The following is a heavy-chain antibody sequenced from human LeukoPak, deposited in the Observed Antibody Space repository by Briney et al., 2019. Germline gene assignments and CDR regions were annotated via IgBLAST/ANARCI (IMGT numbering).Heavy chain of an antibody. V-gene: IGHV4-39*07. Sequence: SQTLSLTCTVSGGSISSGGYYWSWIRQPPGKGLEWIAKVNHSGSTNYNPSLKSRVTVSVDTSKNQFSLKLSSVTAADTAVYYCARVTLVPAAIMSFDYWGQGSLVTVSS. CDR2: VNHSGST. D-gene: IGHD2-2*01. J-gene: IGHJ4*02. CDR3: ARVTLVPAAIMSFDY. CDR1: GGSISSGGYY.